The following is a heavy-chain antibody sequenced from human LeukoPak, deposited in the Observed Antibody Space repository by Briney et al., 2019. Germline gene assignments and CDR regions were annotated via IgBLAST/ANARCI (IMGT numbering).Heavy chain of an antibody. CDR2: FDPEDGET. CDR1: GYTLTELS. CDR3: ATLSEQLWSNFDY. Sequence: GASVKVSCKVSGYTLTELSMHWVRQAPGEGLEWMGGFDPEDGETIYAQKFQGRVTMTEDTSTDTAYMELSSLRSEDTAVYYCATLSEQLWSNFDYWGQGTLVTVSS. J-gene: IGHJ4*02. D-gene: IGHD5-18*01. V-gene: IGHV1-24*01.